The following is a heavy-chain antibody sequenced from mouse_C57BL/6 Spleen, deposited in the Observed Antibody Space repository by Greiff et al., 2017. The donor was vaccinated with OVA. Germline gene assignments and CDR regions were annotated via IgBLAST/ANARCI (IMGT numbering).Heavy chain of an antibody. CDR3: ARDYYCGSSYGD. J-gene: IGHJ2*01. CDR1: GFTFSDYG. CDR2: ISSGSSTI. Sequence: EVQRVESGGGLVKPGGSLKLSCAASGFTFSDYGMHWVRQAPEKGLEWVAYISSGSSTIYYADTVKGRFTITRDNAENTLFLQMTSLRSEDTAVYDCARDYYCGSSYGDWGQGTTLTVSS. V-gene: IGHV5-17*01. D-gene: IGHD1-1*01.